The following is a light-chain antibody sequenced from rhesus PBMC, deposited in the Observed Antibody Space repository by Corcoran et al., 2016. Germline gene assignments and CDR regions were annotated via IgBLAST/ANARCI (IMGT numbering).Light chain of an antibody. J-gene: IGLJ1*01. CDR1: SSNIGGNN. CDR3: AAWDDSLSNYI. Sequence: QSVLTQPPSASGAPGQSVTISCSGSSSNIGGNNVYWYQQLPGTAPKLLIYYSNQRPSGVPDRFSGAKSGTSASLAITCLRSEDEADYFWAAWDDSLSNYIFGAGTRLTVL. CDR2: YSN. V-gene: IGLV1S4*01.